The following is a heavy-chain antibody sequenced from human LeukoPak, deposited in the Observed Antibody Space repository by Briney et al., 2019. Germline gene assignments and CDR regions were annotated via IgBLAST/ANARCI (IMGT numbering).Heavy chain of an antibody. CDR3: ARLSHYFDSSGYYYVRFFDY. CDR1: GGSISSYY. CDR2: LSKSGNT. J-gene: IGHJ4*02. D-gene: IGHD3-22*01. Sequence: SETLSLTCTVSGGSISSYYWSWIRLPPGKGLEWIGYLSKSGNTNYSPSLKSRVTIFGDTSKNQFFLKLSSVTAADTAVYYCARLSHYFDSSGYYYVRFFDYWGQGTLVTVSS. V-gene: IGHV4-59*01.